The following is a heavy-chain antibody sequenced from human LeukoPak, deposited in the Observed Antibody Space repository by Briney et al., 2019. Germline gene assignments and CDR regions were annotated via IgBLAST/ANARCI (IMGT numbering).Heavy chain of an antibody. J-gene: IGHJ4*02. D-gene: IGHD3-22*01. CDR3: ARGIVTYDSSGYHPPKTYYFDY. V-gene: IGHV3-7*01. Sequence: GGSLRLSCAASGFTFSSYWMSWVRQAPGKGLEWVANIKQDGSEKNYVDSVKGRFTIFRDNAKNSLYLQMNSLRAEDSAVYYCARGIVTYDSSGYHPPKTYYFDYWGQGTLVTVSS. CDR1: GFTFSSYW. CDR2: IKQDGSEK.